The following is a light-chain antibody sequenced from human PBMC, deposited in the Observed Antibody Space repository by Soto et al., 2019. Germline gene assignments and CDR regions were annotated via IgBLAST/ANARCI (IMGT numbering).Light chain of an antibody. J-gene: IGKJ4*01. CDR3: QQYGNSLT. CDR2: GAS. Sequence: IVMPQSPTTLSLAPGLGDTLCCRASQSVSSKLAWYQQKPGQAPRVLIYGASTRAAGIPDRFSGSGSGTDFTLSISRLEPEDLAVYYCQQYGNSLTFGGGTKVDI. V-gene: IGKV3-20*01. CDR1: QSVSSK.